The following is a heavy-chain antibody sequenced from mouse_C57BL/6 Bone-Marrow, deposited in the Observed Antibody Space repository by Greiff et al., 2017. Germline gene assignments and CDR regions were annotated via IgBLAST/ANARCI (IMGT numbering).Heavy chain of an antibody. CDR1: GYTFTSYG. CDR3: ARCDGYDKYFDV. Sequence: VQLKESGAELVRPGSSVKMSCKTSGYTFTSYGINWVKQRPGQGLEWIGYIYIGNGYTEYNEKFKGKATLTSDTSSSTASMQLSSLTSEDSAIYCCARCDGYDKYFDVWGTGTTVTVSS. V-gene: IGHV1-58*01. D-gene: IGHD2-2*01. CDR2: IYIGNGYT. J-gene: IGHJ1*03.